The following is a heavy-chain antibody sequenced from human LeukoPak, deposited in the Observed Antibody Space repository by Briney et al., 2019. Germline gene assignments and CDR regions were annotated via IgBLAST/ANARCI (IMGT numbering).Heavy chain of an antibody. J-gene: IGHJ4*02. CDR1: GGSFSSSSYY. Sequence: SGTLSLTCTVSGGSFSSSSYYWGWIRQPPGKGLEWIGSIYYRGSTYHNPSLKSRVTISVDTSKNQLSLKLSSVTAADTAVYYCARRRRFDYWGQGTLVTVSS. CDR3: ARRRRFDY. V-gene: IGHV4-39*01. CDR2: IYYRGST.